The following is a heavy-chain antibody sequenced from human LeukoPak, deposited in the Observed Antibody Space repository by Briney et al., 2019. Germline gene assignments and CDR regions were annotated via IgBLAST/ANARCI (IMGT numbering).Heavy chain of an antibody. J-gene: IGHJ4*02. CDR1: GFTFSSYA. CDR3: ARASTILLGEDY. CDR2: ISSNGGST. D-gene: IGHD5-24*01. Sequence: GGSLRLSCAASGFTFSSYAMHWVRQAPGKGLEYVSAISSNGGSTYYANSVKGRFTISRDNSKNTLYLQMGSLRAEDMAVYYCARASTILLGEDYWGQGTLVTVSS. V-gene: IGHV3-64*01.